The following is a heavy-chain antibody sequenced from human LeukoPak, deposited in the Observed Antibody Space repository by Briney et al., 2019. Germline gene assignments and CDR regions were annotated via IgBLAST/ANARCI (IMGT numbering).Heavy chain of an antibody. CDR1: GFTFSSYW. J-gene: IGHJ2*01. D-gene: IGHD3-22*01. CDR2: IKQDGSEK. Sequence: GGSLRLSCAASGFTFSSYWMSWVRQAPGKGLEWVANIKQDGSEKYYVDSVKGRFTISRDNAKNSLYLQMNSLRVEDTALYYCAGGDSSGWYFDLWGRGTLVTVSS. CDR3: AGGDSSGWYFDL. V-gene: IGHV3-7*03.